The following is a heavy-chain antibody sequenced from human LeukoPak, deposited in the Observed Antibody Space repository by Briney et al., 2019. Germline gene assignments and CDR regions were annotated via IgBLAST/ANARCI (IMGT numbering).Heavy chain of an antibody. V-gene: IGHV4-39*01. CDR2: IYYSGNT. D-gene: IGHD4-17*01. CDR1: GGSVSSGNYY. J-gene: IGHJ3*02. CDR3: ASRNTVTDTFDT. Sequence: SETLSLTCTVSGGSVSSGNYYWGWIRQPPGKGLEWIGSIYYSGNTYSNPSLKSRVTISVDTSKNQFSLKLSSVTAADTAVYYCASRNTVTDTFDTWGQGTMVTVSS.